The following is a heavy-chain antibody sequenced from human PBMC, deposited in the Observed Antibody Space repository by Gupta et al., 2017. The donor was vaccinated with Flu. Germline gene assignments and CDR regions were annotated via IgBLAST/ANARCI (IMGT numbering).Heavy chain of an antibody. J-gene: IGHJ6*03. CDR2: ISYDGSNK. CDR3: ARVPLPGYCSSTSCYNYYYYMDV. V-gene: IGHV3-30*03. Sequence: QAPGKGLEWVAVISYDGSNKYYADSVKGRFTISRDNSKNTLYLQMNSRRAEDTAVYYWARVPLPGYCSSTSCYNYYYYMDVWGKGTTVTVSS. D-gene: IGHD2-2*02.